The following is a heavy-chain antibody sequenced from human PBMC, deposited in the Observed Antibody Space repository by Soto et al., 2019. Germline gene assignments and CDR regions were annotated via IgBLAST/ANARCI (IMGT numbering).Heavy chain of an antibody. D-gene: IGHD4-17*01. CDR3: ARRYGDAVDY. CDR1: GGSIRSYY. J-gene: IGHJ4*02. Sequence: PSETLSLTCTVSGGSIRSYYWSWIRQPPGKGLEWIGYIYYTGSTNYNPSLKSRVTISVDTSKNQFSLKLSSVTAADTAVYYCARRYGDAVDYWGQGTLVNVSS. V-gene: IGHV4-59*01. CDR2: IYYTGST.